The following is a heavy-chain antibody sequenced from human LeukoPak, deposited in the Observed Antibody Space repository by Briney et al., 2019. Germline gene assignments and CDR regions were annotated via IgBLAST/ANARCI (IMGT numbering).Heavy chain of an antibody. Sequence: GGSLRLSCAASGFTFSSYGMHWVRQAPGKGLEWVAVISYDGSNKYYADSVKGRFTISRDNSKNTLYLQMNSLRAEDTAVYYCAKSTTVPYFDYWGQGTLVTVSS. D-gene: IGHD4-17*01. J-gene: IGHJ4*02. V-gene: IGHV3-30*18. CDR3: AKSTTVPYFDY. CDR2: ISYDGSNK. CDR1: GFTFSSYG.